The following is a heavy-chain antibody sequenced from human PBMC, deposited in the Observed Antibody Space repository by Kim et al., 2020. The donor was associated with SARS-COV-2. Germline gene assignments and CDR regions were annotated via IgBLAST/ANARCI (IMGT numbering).Heavy chain of an antibody. Sequence: GGSLRLSCAASGFTFSSYSMNWVRQAPGKGLEWVSSISSSSSYIYYADSVKGRFTISRDNAKNSLYLQMNSLRAEDTAVYYCARESGADIVVVPAAMVLYAFDIWGQGTMVTVSS. D-gene: IGHD2-2*01. J-gene: IGHJ3*02. CDR3: ARESGADIVVVPAAMVLYAFDI. CDR1: GFTFSSYS. CDR2: ISSSSSYI. V-gene: IGHV3-21*01.